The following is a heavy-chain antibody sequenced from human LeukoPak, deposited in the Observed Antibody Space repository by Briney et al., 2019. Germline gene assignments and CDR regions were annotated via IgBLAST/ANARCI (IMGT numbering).Heavy chain of an antibody. V-gene: IGHV3-21*01. D-gene: IGHD5-18*01. Sequence: KPGGSLRLSCAASGFTFSSYSMNWVRQAPGKGLEWVSSISSSSSYIYYADSVKGRFTISRDNAKNSLYLQMNSLRAEDTAVYYCARASFPVARYTAFDPWGQGTLVTVSS. CDR2: ISSSSSYI. CDR1: GFTFSSYS. CDR3: ARASFPVARYTAFDP. J-gene: IGHJ5*02.